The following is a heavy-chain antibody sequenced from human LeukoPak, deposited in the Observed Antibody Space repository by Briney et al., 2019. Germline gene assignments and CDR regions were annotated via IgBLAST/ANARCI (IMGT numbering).Heavy chain of an antibody. V-gene: IGHV3-7*03. J-gene: IGHJ6*02. Sequence: GSLRLSCAASGFTFSSYEMNWVRQAPGKGLEWVANIKHDGSEKYYLDSVKGRFTISRDNAKNSVYLQMNSLRAEDTAVYYCAISPSPVDVWGQGTTVTVSS. CDR3: AISPSPVDV. CDR1: GFTFSSYE. CDR2: IKHDGSEK.